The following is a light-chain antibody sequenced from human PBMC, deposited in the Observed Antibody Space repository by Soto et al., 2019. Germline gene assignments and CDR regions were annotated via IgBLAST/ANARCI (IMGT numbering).Light chain of an antibody. Sequence: DIQMTQSPSSLSASVGDRVTATSGESQDISNFLAWYQQKPGRVPKLLIYAASTLQSGVPSRFSGSGSGTDFTLTISGLQPEDVATYFCKKYNSAPLTFGRGTKVDIK. CDR1: QDISNF. V-gene: IGKV1-27*01. CDR3: KKYNSAPLT. CDR2: AAS. J-gene: IGKJ4*01.